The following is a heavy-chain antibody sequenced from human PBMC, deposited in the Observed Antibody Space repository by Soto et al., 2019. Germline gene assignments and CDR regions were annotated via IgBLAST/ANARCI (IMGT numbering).Heavy chain of an antibody. CDR2: IYESGNT. V-gene: IGHV4-59*08. CDR3: VRHLPVPMAVGSFDI. D-gene: IGHD2-8*01. J-gene: IGHJ3*02. CDR1: GGFLSRSY. Sequence: QVQLQESGPGLVKPSETLSLTCTVSGGFLSRSYWSWIRQSPGKGLEWIGYIYESGNTSYNPSLKSRVAVSIDMSKTHFSLTLRSVTAADTAVYYCVRHLPVPMAVGSFDIWGRGTLITVSS.